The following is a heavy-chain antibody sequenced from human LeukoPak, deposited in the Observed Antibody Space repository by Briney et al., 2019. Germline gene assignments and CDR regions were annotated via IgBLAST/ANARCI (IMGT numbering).Heavy chain of an antibody. CDR2: IIPILGIA. D-gene: IGHD3-10*01. V-gene: IGHV1-69*04. Sequence: ASVKVSCKASGGTFSSYAISWVRQAPGQGLEWMGRIIPILGIANHAQKFQGRVTITADKSTSTAYMELSSLRSEDTAVYYCAREGRYYGSGSYPNWFDPWGQGTLVTVSS. CDR3: AREGRYYGSGSYPNWFDP. CDR1: GGTFSSYA. J-gene: IGHJ5*02.